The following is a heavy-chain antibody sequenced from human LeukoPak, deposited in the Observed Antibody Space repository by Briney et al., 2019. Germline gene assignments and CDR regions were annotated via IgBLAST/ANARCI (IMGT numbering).Heavy chain of an antibody. D-gene: IGHD1-14*01. CDR3: ARHNHLDAFDI. CDR2: IYSGGST. V-gene: IGHV3-66*04. CDR1: GFTVSSNY. J-gene: IGHJ3*02. Sequence: PGGSLRLSCAASGFTVSSNYMSWVRQVPGKGLEWVSVIYSGGSTYYADSVKGRFTISRDNSKNTLYLQMNSLRSEDTAVYYCARHNHLDAFDIWGQGTMVTVSS.